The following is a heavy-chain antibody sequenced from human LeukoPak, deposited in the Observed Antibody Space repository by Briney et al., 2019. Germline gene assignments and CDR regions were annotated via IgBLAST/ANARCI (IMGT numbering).Heavy chain of an antibody. CDR1: GCFISNYC. CDR2: IYTSGST. V-gene: IGHV4-4*07. Sequence: SDTLPLTCTVCGCFISNYCWSWLRQPAGKGLEWIRRIYTSGSTNYNPSLKSRVTMSVDTSKNQFSLKLSSVTAADTAVYYCASLGIAVAGTGDPYFDYWGQGTLVTVSS. J-gene: IGHJ4*02. CDR3: ASLGIAVAGTGDPYFDY. D-gene: IGHD6-19*01.